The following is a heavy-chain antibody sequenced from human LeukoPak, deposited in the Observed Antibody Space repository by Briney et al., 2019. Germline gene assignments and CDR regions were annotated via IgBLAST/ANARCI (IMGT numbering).Heavy chain of an antibody. Sequence: ASVKVSCKASGYTFTSYYMHWVRQAPGQGLEWMGIINPSGGSTSYAQKFQGGVTMTRDTSTSTVYMELSSLRSEDTAVYYCARPHRDSSSWSPAEYFQHWGQGTLVTVSS. CDR1: GYTFTSYY. CDR2: INPSGGST. CDR3: ARPHRDSSSWSPAEYFQH. D-gene: IGHD6-13*01. J-gene: IGHJ1*01. V-gene: IGHV1-46*01.